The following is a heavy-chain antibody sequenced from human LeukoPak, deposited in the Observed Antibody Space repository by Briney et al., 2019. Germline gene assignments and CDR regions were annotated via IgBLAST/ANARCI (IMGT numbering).Heavy chain of an antibody. Sequence: ETLSLTCTVSGGSISSSSYYWGWIRQPPGKGLQWVSTVSASSDIHYSDSVKGRFTISRDNARNSLYLQMNSLRDEDTAVYYCARDALHTAHFDYWGQGTLVTVSS. D-gene: IGHD5-18*01. V-gene: IGHV3-69-1*01. CDR1: GGSISSSSYY. J-gene: IGHJ4*02. CDR2: VSASSDI. CDR3: ARDALHTAHFDY.